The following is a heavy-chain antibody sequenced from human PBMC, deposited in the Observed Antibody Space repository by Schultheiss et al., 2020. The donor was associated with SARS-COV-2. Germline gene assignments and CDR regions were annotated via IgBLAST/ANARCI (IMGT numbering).Heavy chain of an antibody. V-gene: IGHV3-53*01. CDR2: IYSGGST. D-gene: IGHD6-13*01. J-gene: IGHJ4*02. CDR1: GFTFSSYA. CDR3: ARDSSFLGLASAGSYFDH. Sequence: GGSLRLSCAASGFTFSSYAMSWVRQAPGKGLEWVSVIYSGGSTYYADSVRGRFTISRDNSKNTLYLQMNSLTAEDTALYYCARDSSFLGLASAGSYFDHWGQGSLVTVSS.